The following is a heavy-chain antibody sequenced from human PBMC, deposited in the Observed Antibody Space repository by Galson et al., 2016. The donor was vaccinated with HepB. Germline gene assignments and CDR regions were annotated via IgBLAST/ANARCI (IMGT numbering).Heavy chain of an antibody. Sequence: SVKVSCKASGGTVSTYAISWARQAPGQGLEWMGGIIPVFGPPNYARKFEGRLTITADESTSTVYMDLNSLRSEDTAVYYCMLGSCSPRCYSHSPYYYYYGMDVWGQGTTVTVSS. J-gene: IGHJ6*02. D-gene: IGHD2-21*01. CDR3: MLGSCSPRCYSHSPYYYYYGMDV. CDR2: IIPVFGPP. CDR1: GGTVSTYA. V-gene: IGHV1-69*13.